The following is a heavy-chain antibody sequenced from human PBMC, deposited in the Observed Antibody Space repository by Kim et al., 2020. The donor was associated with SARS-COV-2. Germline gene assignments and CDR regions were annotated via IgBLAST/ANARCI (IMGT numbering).Heavy chain of an antibody. V-gene: IGHV3-23*01. CDR1: GFTFSSYA. J-gene: IGHJ4*02. CDR3: AKSTFDIVVVPAAPDLGY. CDR2: ISGSGDNT. Sequence: GGSLRLSCAASGFTFSSYAMSWVRQAPGKGLEWVSVISGSGDNTCYADSVKGRFTISRDNSKNTLYLQMNSLRAEDTAVYYCAKSTFDIVVVPAAPDLGYGGQGTLVTVSS. D-gene: IGHD2-2*01.